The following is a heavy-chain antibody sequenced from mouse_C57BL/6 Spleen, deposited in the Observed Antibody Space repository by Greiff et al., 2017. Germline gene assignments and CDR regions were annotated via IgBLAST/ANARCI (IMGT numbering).Heavy chain of an antibody. Sequence: QVQLQQPGAELVRPGSSVKLSCKASGYTFTSYWMDWVKQRPGQGLAWIGNIYPSDSETHYNQKFKDTATLTVDKSSSTAYMQLSSLTSEYSAVYYCASGSSGRFADWGQGTLVTVSA. D-gene: IGHD3-2*02. CDR2: IYPSDSET. CDR3: ASGSSGRFAD. J-gene: IGHJ3*01. CDR1: GYTFTSYW. V-gene: IGHV1-61*01.